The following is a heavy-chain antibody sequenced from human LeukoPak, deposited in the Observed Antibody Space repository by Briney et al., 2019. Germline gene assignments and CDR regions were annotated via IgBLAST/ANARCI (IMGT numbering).Heavy chain of an antibody. CDR1: GGSISSGGYY. CDR3: ARTRDGYSGDAFDI. J-gene: IGHJ3*02. CDR2: IYYSGSS. D-gene: IGHD5-24*01. V-gene: IGHV4-31*03. Sequence: SETLSLTCTVSGGSISSGGYYWSWIRQHPGRGLEWIGCIYYSGSSYYNPSLKSRVTISVDTSKNQFSLKLSSVTAADTAVYYCARTRDGYSGDAFDIWGQGTMVTVSS.